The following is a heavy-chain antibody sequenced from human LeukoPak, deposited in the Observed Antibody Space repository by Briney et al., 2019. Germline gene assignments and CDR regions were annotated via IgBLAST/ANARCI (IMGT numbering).Heavy chain of an antibody. Sequence: GGSLRLSCAASGFTFSSYAMHWVRQAPGKGLEWVAVISYDGSNKYYADSVKGRFTISRDNSKNTLYLQMNSLRAEDTAVYYCARDNSSSWYDWFDPWGQGTLVTVSS. CDR2: ISYDGSNK. CDR1: GFTFSSYA. D-gene: IGHD6-13*01. CDR3: ARDNSSSWYDWFDP. J-gene: IGHJ5*02. V-gene: IGHV3-30*04.